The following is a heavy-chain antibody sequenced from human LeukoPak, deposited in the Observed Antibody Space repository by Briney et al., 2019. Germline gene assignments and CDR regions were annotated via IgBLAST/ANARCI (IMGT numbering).Heavy chain of an antibody. CDR3: ARDSGSYLFDC. D-gene: IGHD1-26*01. V-gene: IGHV3-48*03. CDR1: GFTFSSYE. CDR2: ISSTGNTI. J-gene: IGHJ4*02. Sequence: GGSLRLSCAASGFTFSSYEMNWVRQAPGKGLEWVSYISSTGNTIYYADSVKGRYTISRDNAKNSLYLQMNSLRAEDTAVYYCARDSGSYLFDCWGQGTLVTVSS.